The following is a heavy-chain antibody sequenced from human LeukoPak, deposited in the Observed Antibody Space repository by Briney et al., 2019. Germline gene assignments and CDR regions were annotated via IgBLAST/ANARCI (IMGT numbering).Heavy chain of an antibody. J-gene: IGHJ3*01. CDR1: GFTFSDHY. Sequence: PPGGSLRLSCAASGFTFSDHYMDWVRQAPGKGLEWVGRIRNKVTSYTTDYAASVRGRFTISRSDSENSLYLQMNSLKSEDTALYYCARGLNSGYYYDLDGFDFWGQGTMVTVSS. D-gene: IGHD3-22*01. CDR2: IRNKVTSYTT. V-gene: IGHV3-72*01. CDR3: ARGLNSGYYYDLDGFDF.